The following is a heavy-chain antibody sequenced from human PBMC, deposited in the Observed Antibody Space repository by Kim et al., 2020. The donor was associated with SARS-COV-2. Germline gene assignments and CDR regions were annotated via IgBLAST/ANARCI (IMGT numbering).Heavy chain of an antibody. J-gene: IGHJ6*02. Sequence: GGSLRLSCAASGFTFSSYSMNWVRQAPGKGLEWVSYISSSSSTIYYADSVKGRFTISRDNAKNSLYLQMNSLRDEDTAVYYCASWLFPTREYCSGGSCYSTYYYGMDVWGQGTTVTVSS. CDR2: ISSSSSTI. CDR3: ASWLFPTREYCSGGSCYSTYYYGMDV. D-gene: IGHD2-15*01. V-gene: IGHV3-48*02. CDR1: GFTFSSYS.